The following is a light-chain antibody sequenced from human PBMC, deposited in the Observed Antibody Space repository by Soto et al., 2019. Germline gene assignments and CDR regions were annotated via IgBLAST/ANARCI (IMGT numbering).Light chain of an antibody. Sequence: QSVLTQPRSVSGSPGQSVAISCTGTSSDVGGYNYVSWYQQHPGKAPNLMIYDVTKRPSGVPDRFSASKSGNTASLTISGLQADDEADYYCCSYAGSYSYVFGTGTKVTVL. CDR2: DVT. V-gene: IGLV2-11*01. CDR3: CSYAGSYSYV. J-gene: IGLJ1*01. CDR1: SSDVGGYNY.